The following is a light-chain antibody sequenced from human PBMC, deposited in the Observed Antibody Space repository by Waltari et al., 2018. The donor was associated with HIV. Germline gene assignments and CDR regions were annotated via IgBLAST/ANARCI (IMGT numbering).Light chain of an antibody. J-gene: IGKJ2*01. CDR1: QGLWHTSMRRHY. CDR3: QQYYDTPYT. Sequence: DIVMTQYPDSLPVCLGERATINCKSSQGLWHTSMRRHYLAWYQQRPGQPPKLLIAWASTRESGVPDRFSGSGSGTDFTLAISSLQPEDVAVYYCQQYYDTPYTFGQGTKLEI. CDR2: WAS. V-gene: IGKV4-1*01.